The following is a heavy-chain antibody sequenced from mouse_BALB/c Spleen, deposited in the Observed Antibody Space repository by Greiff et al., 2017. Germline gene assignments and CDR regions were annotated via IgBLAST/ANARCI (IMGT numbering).Heavy chain of an antibody. J-gene: IGHJ4*01. Sequence: QVQLKQSGPELVKPGASVRISCKASGYTFTSYYIHWVKQRPGQGLEWIGWIYPGNVNTKYNEKFKGKATLTADKSSSTAYMQLSSLTSEDSAVYCCARGGVAVMDYWGQGTSVTVSS. CDR1: GYTFTSYY. V-gene: IGHV1S56*01. CDR2: IYPGNVNT. CDR3: ARGGVAVMDY.